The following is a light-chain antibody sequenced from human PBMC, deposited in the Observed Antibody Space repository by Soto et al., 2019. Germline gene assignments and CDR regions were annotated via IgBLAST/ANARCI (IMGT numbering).Light chain of an antibody. CDR2: STS. CDR3: QQYGGSSWT. J-gene: IGKJ1*01. V-gene: IGKV3-20*01. Sequence: EIVLTQSPDTLSLSPGERATLSCRASQRISISYLAWYQQQPGQAPRLLIHSTSTRATGIPDRFSGSGSGTAFTLTISKLEPGDFAVYYCQQYGGSSWTFGQGTKVEI. CDR1: QRISISY.